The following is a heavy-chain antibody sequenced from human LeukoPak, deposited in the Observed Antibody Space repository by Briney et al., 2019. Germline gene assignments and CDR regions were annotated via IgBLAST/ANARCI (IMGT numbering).Heavy chain of an antibody. CDR3: TRHYYYDSSGYHFDY. CDR1: GFTFSGSA. V-gene: IGHV3-73*01. J-gene: IGHJ4*02. D-gene: IGHD3-22*01. CDR2: IRRKANSYAP. Sequence: GGSLRLSCAASGFTFSGSAMHWVRQASGKGLEWVGRIRRKANSYAPAYAASVKGRFTISRDDSKNTAYLQMNSLKTEDTAVYYCTRHYYYDSSGYHFDYWGQGTLVTVSS.